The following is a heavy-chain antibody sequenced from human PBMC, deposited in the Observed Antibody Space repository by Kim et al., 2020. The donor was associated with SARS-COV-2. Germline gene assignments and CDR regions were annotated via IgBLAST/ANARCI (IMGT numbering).Heavy chain of an antibody. D-gene: IGHD3-16*02. CDR3: ARDLSYGDYVWGSYRTFDY. CDR2: ISSSSSYI. Sequence: GGSLRLSCAASGFTFSSYSMNWVRQAPGKGLEWVSSISSSSSYIYYADSVKGRFTISRDNAKNSLYLQMNSLRAEDTAVYYCARDLSYGDYVWGSYRTFDYWGQGTLVTVSS. CDR1: GFTFSSYS. J-gene: IGHJ4*02. V-gene: IGHV3-21*01.